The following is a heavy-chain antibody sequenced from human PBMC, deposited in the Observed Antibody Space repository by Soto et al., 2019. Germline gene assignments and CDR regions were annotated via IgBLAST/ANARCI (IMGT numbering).Heavy chain of an antibody. D-gene: IGHD2-21*02. CDR1: GFTFNTYA. V-gene: IGHV3-23*01. CDR3: AKGFIVVVTAIRPDDNFDV. CDR2: ISGGGGST. Sequence: EVQLLESGGGLVQPGGSLRLSCAASGFTFNTYAMNWVRQVPGKGLEWVASISGGGGSTYYADSVKGRFTISRDTSKNTLYLQMNSLSAEVTAVYYCAKGFIVVVTAIRPDDNFDVWGQGTMVTVSS. J-gene: IGHJ3*01.